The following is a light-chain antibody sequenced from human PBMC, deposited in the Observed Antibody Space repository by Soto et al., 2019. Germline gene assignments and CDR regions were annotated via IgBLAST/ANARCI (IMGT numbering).Light chain of an antibody. Sequence: DIEMHQTPSSLCAARVDRVAITCLASQNISSYLNLYHQKPVKAPNLLIYAASSCQSGVPSRFSGSGSGTEFTLIISGLQPDDSATYYCQQYTNTNNPWMFGQGTKV. J-gene: IGKJ1*01. CDR1: QNISSY. V-gene: IGKV1-39*01. CDR3: QQYTNTNNPWM. CDR2: AAS.